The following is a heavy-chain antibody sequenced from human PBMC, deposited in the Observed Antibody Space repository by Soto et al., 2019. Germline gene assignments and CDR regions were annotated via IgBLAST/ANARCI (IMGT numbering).Heavy chain of an antibody. CDR2: IYYRGST. CDR1: GGSISSGGYY. CDR3: ASGVIH. D-gene: IGHD2-21*01. J-gene: IGHJ4*02. V-gene: IGHV4-31*03. Sequence: QVHLQESGPGLVNPSQTLSLTCTVSGGSISSGGYYWSCIRQHPGKGREWIGSIYYRGSTFYNSSLKSRVTISVDTSKNQFYLKLSSVTAADTAVYSCASGVIHWGQGTLVTVSS.